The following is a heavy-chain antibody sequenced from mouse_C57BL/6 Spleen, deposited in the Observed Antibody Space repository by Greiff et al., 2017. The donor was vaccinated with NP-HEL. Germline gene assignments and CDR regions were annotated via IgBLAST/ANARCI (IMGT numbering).Heavy chain of an antibody. J-gene: IGHJ2*01. V-gene: IGHV1-82*01. D-gene: IGHD2-14*01. CDR3: ARDTTGGY. CDR2: IYPGDGDT. Sequence: VQLQQSGPELVKPGASVKISCKASGYAFSSSWMNWVKQRPGKGLEWIGRIYPGDGDTNYNGKFKGKATLTADKSSSTAYMQLSSLTSEDSAVYLCARDTTGGYWGQGTTLTVSS. CDR1: GYAFSSSW.